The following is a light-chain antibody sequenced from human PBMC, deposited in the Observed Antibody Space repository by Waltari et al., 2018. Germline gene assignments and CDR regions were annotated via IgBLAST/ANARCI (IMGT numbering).Light chain of an antibody. CDR3: AAWDDSLSGRV. CDR1: RSNIGRNY. Sequence: QPVLTQPPSASGTPGQRVTISCSGSRSNIGRNYVSWYQQLPGTAPKLLIYRNNQRPSGVPDRFSGSKSGTSASLAISGLRSEDEADYYCAAWDDSLSGRVFGGGTKVTVL. CDR2: RNN. V-gene: IGLV1-47*01. J-gene: IGLJ3*02.